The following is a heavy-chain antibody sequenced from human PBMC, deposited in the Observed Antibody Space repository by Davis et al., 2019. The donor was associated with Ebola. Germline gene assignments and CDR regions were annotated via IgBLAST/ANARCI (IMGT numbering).Heavy chain of an antibody. Sequence: ASVKVSCKASGYRFTSYYMHWVRQAPGQGLEWMRIINPITGGTSYAQNFQVRVNMTRDTSTSTVYMELSSLRSGDTAVYYCAREGGRYYDSSGYVFDIRGQGTMVKVSS. D-gene: IGHD3-22*01. J-gene: IGHJ3*02. V-gene: IGHV1-46*01. CDR1: GYRFTSYY. CDR2: INPITGGT. CDR3: AREGGRYYDSSGYVFDI.